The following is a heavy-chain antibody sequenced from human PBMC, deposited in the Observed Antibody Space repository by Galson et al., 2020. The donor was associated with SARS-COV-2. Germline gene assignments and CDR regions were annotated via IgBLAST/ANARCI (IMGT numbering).Heavy chain of an antibody. D-gene: IGHD2-21*01. CDR3: VRLGRGSYGGRLCDY. V-gene: IGHV4-39*01. CDR1: GDSITSSCSY. Sequence: SETLSLTCTVSGDSITSSCSYWGWTRQPPGAGLQWIVRMYYTGITYYNPSPKSPATMSGDTSRNQSSLKIRSVTAADTAVYHCVRLGRGSYGGRLCDYWGRGALVIVSS. J-gene: IGHJ4*02. CDR2: MYYTGIT.